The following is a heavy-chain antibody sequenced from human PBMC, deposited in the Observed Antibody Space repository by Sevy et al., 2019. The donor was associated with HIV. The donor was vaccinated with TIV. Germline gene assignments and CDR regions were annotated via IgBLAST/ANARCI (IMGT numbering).Heavy chain of an antibody. CDR2: INPNSGGT. Sequence: ASVKVSCKASGYTFTGYYMHWVRQAPGQGLEWMGWINPNSGGTNYAQKFQGRVTMTRDTSISTAYMELSRLRSDDTAVYYCARSGGDTVTTIHHYYMDVRGKGTTVTVSS. D-gene: IGHD4-17*01. CDR3: ARSGGDTVTTIHHYYMDV. CDR1: GYTFTGYY. V-gene: IGHV1-2*02. J-gene: IGHJ6*03.